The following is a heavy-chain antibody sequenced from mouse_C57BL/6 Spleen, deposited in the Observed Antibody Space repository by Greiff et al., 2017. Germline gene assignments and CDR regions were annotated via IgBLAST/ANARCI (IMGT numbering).Heavy chain of an antibody. CDR1: GYTFTTYP. J-gene: IGHJ3*01. V-gene: IGHV1-47*01. CDR2: FHPYNDDT. D-gene: IGHD1-1*01. Sequence: QVQLKQSGAELVKPGASVKMSCKASGYTFTTYPIEWMKQNHGKSLEWIGNFHPYNDDTKYNEKLKGKATLTVEKSSSTVYLELSRLTSDDSAVYYCAKENYGSSGFAYWGQGTLVTVSA. CDR3: AKENYGSSGFAY.